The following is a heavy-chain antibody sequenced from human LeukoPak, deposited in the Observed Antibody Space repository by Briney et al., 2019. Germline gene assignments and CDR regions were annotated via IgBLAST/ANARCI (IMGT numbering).Heavy chain of an antibody. CDR3: ARERSSTSLALDY. D-gene: IGHD2-2*01. J-gene: IGHJ4*02. CDR2: IYHSGST. V-gene: IGHV4-30-2*01. CDR1: GGSISSGGYS. Sequence: SETLSLTCTVSGGSISSGGYSWSWLRQPPGKGLEWIGYIYHSGSTYYNPSLKSRVTISVDRSKNQFSLKLSSVTAADTAVYYCARERSSTSLALDYWGQGTLVTVSS.